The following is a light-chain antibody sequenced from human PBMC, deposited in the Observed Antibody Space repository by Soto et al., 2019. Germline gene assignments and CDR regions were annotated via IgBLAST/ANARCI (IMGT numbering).Light chain of an antibody. CDR3: QQYDSSWT. J-gene: IGKJ1*01. CDR1: QSVSSSY. V-gene: IGKV3-20*01. CDR2: GAS. Sequence: EIVLTQSPGTLSLSPGERATLSCRASQSVSSSYLAWYQQKPGQAPRLLIYGASSRATGIPDRFSGSVSGTDFTLTITRLEPEDFAVYYCQQYDSSWTFGQGTKVDI.